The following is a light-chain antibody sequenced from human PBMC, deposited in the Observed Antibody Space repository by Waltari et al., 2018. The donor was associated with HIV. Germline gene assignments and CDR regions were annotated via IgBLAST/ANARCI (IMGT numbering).Light chain of an antibody. CDR2: GAS. Sequence: EIVLTQSPGTLSLAPGERATLSCRASQSVSSSYLAWYQQKPGQAPRLLIYGASSRATDIPDRFSGSGSGTDFTLTISTLEPEDIAVYYCQQYESSPWTFGQGTRVEMK. J-gene: IGKJ1*01. CDR1: QSVSSSY. CDR3: QQYESSPWT. V-gene: IGKV3-20*01.